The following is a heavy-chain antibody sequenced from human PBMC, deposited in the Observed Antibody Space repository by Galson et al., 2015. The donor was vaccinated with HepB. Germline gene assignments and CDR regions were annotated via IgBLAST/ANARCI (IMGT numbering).Heavy chain of an antibody. CDR3: ATSIGATGTGAFDI. V-gene: IGHV3-74*01. Sequence: SLSLSCAASGFTFSSYLMHWVRQAPGKGPVWVSRIRSDGSSTYYADSVKGRFTISRDNAKNTLYLQMNSLRAEDTAVYYCATSIGATGTGAFDIWGQGTMITVSS. CDR1: GFTFSSYL. D-gene: IGHD6-13*01. J-gene: IGHJ3*02. CDR2: IRSDGSST.